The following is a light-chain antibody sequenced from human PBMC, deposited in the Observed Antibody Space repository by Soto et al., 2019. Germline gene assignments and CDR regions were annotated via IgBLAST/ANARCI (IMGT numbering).Light chain of an antibody. V-gene: IGLV2-14*01. J-gene: IGLJ3*02. Sequence: QPASVSGSPGQSITISCTGTSSDVGGYNYVSWYQQHPGKAPKLMIYEVSNRPSGVSNRFSGSKSGNTASLTISGLRAEDEADYYCSSYTSSSTLVFGGGTKLTVL. CDR1: SSDVGGYNY. CDR2: EVS. CDR3: SSYTSSSTLV.